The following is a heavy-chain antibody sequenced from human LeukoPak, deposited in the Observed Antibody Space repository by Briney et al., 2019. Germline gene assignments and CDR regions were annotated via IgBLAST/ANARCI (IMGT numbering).Heavy chain of an antibody. CDR3: ARVGEKAFHLWPEIDY. D-gene: IGHD5-24*01. CDR1: GFTFSSYS. V-gene: IGHV3-21*01. Sequence: GGSLGLSCAASGFTFSSYSMNWVRQAPGKGLEWVSCISTSSSYIYYADSVKGRFTISRDNAKNSLYLQMNSLRAEDTAVYYCARVGEKAFHLWPEIDYWGQGTLVTVSS. J-gene: IGHJ4*02. CDR2: ISTSSSYI.